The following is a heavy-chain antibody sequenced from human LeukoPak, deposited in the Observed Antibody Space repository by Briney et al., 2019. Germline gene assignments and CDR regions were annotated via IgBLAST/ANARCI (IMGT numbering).Heavy chain of an antibody. CDR3: ARGLGYSSSWYPWFDP. CDR2: INHRGST. D-gene: IGHD6-13*01. Sequence: KPSETLSLTCAVYGGSFSGYYWSWIRQPPGKGLEWIGEINHRGSTNYNPSLKSRGTISVDTSKDQFSLKLGSVTAAYTAVYYCARGLGYSSSWYPWFDPWGQGTLVTVSS. J-gene: IGHJ5*02. CDR1: GGSFSGYY. V-gene: IGHV4-34*01.